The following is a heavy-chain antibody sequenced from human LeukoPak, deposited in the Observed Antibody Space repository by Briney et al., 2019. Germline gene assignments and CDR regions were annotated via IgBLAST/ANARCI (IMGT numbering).Heavy chain of an antibody. J-gene: IGHJ4*02. D-gene: IGHD5-12*01. CDR3: ARLRDGRWLLEY. V-gene: IGHV4-34*01. CDR2: IRYSGNT. Sequence: ASETLSLTCAVYGGSFSGHYWGWIRQPPGKGLEWIASIRYSGNTFYNPSFKSRVTISVDTSNNQLSLRLSSVTAADAAVYYCARLRDGRWLLEYWGQGTLVTVSS. CDR1: GGSFSGHY.